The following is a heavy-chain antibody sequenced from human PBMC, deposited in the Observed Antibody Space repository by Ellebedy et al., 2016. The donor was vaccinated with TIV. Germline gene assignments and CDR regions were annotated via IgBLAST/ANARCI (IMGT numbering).Heavy chain of an antibody. CDR2: INHSGST. D-gene: IGHD3-10*01. CDR3: ARRAYGSGPYYFDY. J-gene: IGHJ4*02. V-gene: IGHV4-34*01. CDR1: GGSFSGYY. Sequence: MPSETLSLTCAVYGGSFSGYYWSWIRQPPGKGLEWIGEINHSGSTNYNPSLKSRVTISVDTSKNQFSLKLSSVTAADTAVYYCARRAYGSGPYYFDYWGQGTLVTVSS.